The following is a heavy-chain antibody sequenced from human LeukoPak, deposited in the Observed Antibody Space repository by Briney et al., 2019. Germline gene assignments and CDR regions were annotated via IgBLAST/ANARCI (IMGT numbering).Heavy chain of an antibody. D-gene: IGHD3-10*01. CDR3: ARTNRRRYGSGTSYYYYYYMDV. V-gene: IGHV1-69*13. CDR2: IIPIFGTA. CDR1: GGTFSSYV. J-gene: IGHJ6*03. Sequence: SEKVSCKASGGTFSSYVINWVRQAPGQGLEWMGGIIPIFGTANYAQKFQGRVTITADVSTSTAYMELSSLRSEDTAVYYCARTNRRRYGSGTSYYYYYYMDVWGKGTTVTISS.